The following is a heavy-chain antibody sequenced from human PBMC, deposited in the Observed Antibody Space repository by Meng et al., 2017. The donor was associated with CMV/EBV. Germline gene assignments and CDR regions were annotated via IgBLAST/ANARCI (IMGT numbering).Heavy chain of an antibody. CDR3: VGGIVVVPAAIHYYYYGMDV. CDR1: GFTLSSYS. V-gene: IGHV3-21*01. D-gene: IGHD2-2*01. Sequence: LSLTCAASGFTLSSYSMNWVRQAPGKGLEWVSSISSSSSYIYYADSVKGRFTISRDNAKNSLYLQMNSLRAEDTAVYYCVGGIVVVPAAIHYYYYGMDVWGQGTTVTVSS. CDR2: ISSSSSYI. J-gene: IGHJ6*02.